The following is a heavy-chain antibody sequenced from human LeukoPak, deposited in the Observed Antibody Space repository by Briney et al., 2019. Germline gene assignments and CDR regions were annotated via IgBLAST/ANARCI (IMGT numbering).Heavy chain of an antibody. Sequence: GGSMRLSCAASGFTFSNYAMSWVRQAPGKGLEWVSDISRNGGSPYYADSVKGRFTISRDNSKNTLYLHVNNLRAEDTAVYYCVKDRYQSSGYRALDHWGQGTLVTVSS. V-gene: IGHV3-23*01. D-gene: IGHD3-22*01. CDR2: ISRNGGSP. CDR3: VKDRYQSSGYRALDH. J-gene: IGHJ4*02. CDR1: GFTFSNYA.